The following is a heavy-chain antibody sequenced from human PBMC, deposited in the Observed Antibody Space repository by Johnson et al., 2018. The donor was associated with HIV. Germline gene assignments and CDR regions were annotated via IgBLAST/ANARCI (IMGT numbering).Heavy chain of an antibody. D-gene: IGHD7-27*01. Sequence: QVQLVESGGGVVQPGGSLRLSCAASGFTFANYGMHWVRQAPGKGLEWVAFIAHDESITHYADSVKGRFTMSRDNAKNSLYLQMNSLRAEDTAVYYCAGKTGYDAFDIWGQGTMVTVSS. CDR3: AGKTGYDAFDI. J-gene: IGHJ3*02. CDR1: GFTFANYG. CDR2: IAHDESIT. V-gene: IGHV3-30*02.